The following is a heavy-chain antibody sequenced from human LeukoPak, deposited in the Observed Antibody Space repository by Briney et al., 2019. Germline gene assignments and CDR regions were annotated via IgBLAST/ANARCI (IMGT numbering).Heavy chain of an antibody. V-gene: IGHV3-48*01. CDR3: ARTVLGYCSGGSCNYPYY. Sequence: AGGSLRLSCAASGFTFSSYSMNWVRQAPGKGLEWVSYISSSSSTIYYADSVKGRFTISRDNSKNTLYLQMNSLRAEDTAVYYCARTVLGYCSGGSCNYPYYWGQGTLVTVSS. D-gene: IGHD2-15*01. CDR1: GFTFSSYS. CDR2: ISSSSSTI. J-gene: IGHJ4*02.